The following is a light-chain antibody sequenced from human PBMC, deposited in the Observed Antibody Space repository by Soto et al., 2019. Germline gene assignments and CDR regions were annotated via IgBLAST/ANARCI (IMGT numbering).Light chain of an antibody. CDR3: QQYTNWPSWT. Sequence: EKVMTQSPATLSMSPGERATLSCRASQSVGIFLAWYQQKPGQAPRLLIYGASTRATGIPARFSGSGSGTEFPLIVSSPHSEDFAVYYCQQYTNWPSWTFGQGTKVE. CDR1: QSVGIF. J-gene: IGKJ1*01. CDR2: GAS. V-gene: IGKV3-15*01.